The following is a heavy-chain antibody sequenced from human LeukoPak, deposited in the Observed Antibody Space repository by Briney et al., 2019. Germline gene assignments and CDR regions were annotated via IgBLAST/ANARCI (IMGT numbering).Heavy chain of an antibody. CDR3: ARERADYDFWSGSQNGYYFDY. Sequence: PSETLSLTCAVYGGSFSGYYWSWIRQPPGKGLEWIGEINHSGSTNYNPSLKSRVTISVDTSKNQFSLKLSSVTAADTAVYYCARERADYDFWSGSQNGYYFDYWGQGTLVTVSS. D-gene: IGHD3-3*01. J-gene: IGHJ4*02. CDR2: INHSGST. V-gene: IGHV4-34*01. CDR1: GGSFSGYY.